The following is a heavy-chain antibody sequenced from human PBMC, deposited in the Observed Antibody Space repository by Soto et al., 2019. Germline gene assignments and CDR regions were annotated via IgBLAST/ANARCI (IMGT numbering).Heavy chain of an antibody. Sequence: ASVKGSCKVSGYTLTELSMHWVRQAPGKGLGWMGGFDPEDGETIYAQKFQGRVTMTEDTSTDTAYMELSSLRSEDTAVYYCATHVWFGELFSAYWGQGTLVTVSS. V-gene: IGHV1-24*01. CDR3: ATHVWFGELFSAY. CDR1: GYTLTELS. D-gene: IGHD3-10*01. J-gene: IGHJ4*02. CDR2: FDPEDGET.